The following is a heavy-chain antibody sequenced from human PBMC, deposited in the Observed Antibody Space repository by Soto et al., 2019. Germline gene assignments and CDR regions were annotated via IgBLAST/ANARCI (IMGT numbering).Heavy chain of an antibody. CDR1: GGSFSGYY. Sequence: PSETLSLTCAVYGGSFSGYYWSWIRQPPGKGLEWIGEINHSGSTNYNPSLKSRVAISVDTSKNQFSLKLSSVTAADTTVYYCARKKVNAISYGMDVWGQGTTVTVSS. CDR3: ARKKVNAISYGMDV. V-gene: IGHV4-34*01. J-gene: IGHJ6*02. CDR2: INHSGST. D-gene: IGHD2-8*01.